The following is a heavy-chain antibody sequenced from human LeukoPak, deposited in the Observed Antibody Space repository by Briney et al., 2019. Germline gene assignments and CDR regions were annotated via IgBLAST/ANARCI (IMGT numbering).Heavy chain of an antibody. CDR2: ISAYNGNT. CDR1: GYTFTSYG. V-gene: IGHV1-18*01. J-gene: IGHJ4*02. Sequence: ASVKVSCKASGYTFTSYGISWVRQAPGQGLEWMGWISAYNGNTNYAQKLQGRVTMTTDTSTSTAYMELRSLRSDDTAAYYCASAYYYDSSGYSYPFDYWGQGTLVTVSS. CDR3: ASAYYYDSSGYSYPFDY. D-gene: IGHD3-22*01.